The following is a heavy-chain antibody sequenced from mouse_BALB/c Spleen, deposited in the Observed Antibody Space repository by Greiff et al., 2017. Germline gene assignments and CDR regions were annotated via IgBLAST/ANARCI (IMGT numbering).Heavy chain of an antibody. CDR1: GYTFTSYV. D-gene: IGHD2-1*01. V-gene: IGHV1-14*01. CDR3: ARSDGNYSYYYAMDY. Sequence: VQLQQSGPELVKPGASVKMSCKASGYTFTSYVMHWVKQKPGQGLEWIGYINPYNDGTKYNEKFKGKATLTSDKSSSTAYMELSSLTSEDSAVYYCARSDGNYSYYYAMDYWGQGTSVTVSS. J-gene: IGHJ4*01. CDR2: INPYNDGT.